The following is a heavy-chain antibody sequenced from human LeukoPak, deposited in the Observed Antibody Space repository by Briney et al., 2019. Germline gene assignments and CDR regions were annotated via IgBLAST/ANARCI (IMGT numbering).Heavy chain of an antibody. D-gene: IGHD3-10*01. V-gene: IGHV4-38-2*02. CDR1: GYSISSGYY. J-gene: IGHJ5*02. CDR3: ARGVGAARAETPFDP. Sequence: PSETLSLTCTVSGYSISSGYYWGWIRQPPGKGLEWIGSIYHSGSTYYNPSLKSRVTISVDTSKNQFSLKLSSVTAADTAVYYCARGVGAARAETPFDPWGQGTLVTVSS. CDR2: IYHSGST.